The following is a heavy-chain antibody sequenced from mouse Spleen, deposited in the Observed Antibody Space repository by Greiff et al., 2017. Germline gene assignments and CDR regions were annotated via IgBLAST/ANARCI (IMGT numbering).Heavy chain of an antibody. D-gene: IGHD2-10*02. V-gene: IGHV1-69*01. CDR3: ARGGVCGIPCWFAY. J-gene: IGHJ3*01. Sequence: QVQLQQPGAELVMPGASVKLSCKASGYTFTSYWMPWVKRRPGQGLEWMGEFDPSDSYTNFNQKFKGKATLTVAKSSSTAYMQLGSLTSKDSAASLCARGGVCGIPCWFAYWGQGTLVTVSA. CDR2: FDPSDSYT. CDR1: GYTFTSYW.